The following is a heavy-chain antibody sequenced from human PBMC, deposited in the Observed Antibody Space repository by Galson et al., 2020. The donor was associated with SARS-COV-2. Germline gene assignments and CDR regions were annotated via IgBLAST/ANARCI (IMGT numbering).Heavy chain of an antibody. CDR1: GFRFSNHW. D-gene: IGHD1-1*01. Sequence: PGGPLRLSCEASGFRFSNHWMSWVRKAPGKGLQWVANIKQDGSDRYYVDSVRGRFTISSDYVKNSVYLQMNNLRADDTAVYYCARDEDVYNDVWGQGTLVAVSS. CDR3: ARDEDVYNDV. CDR2: IKQDGSDR. V-gene: IGHV3-7*01. J-gene: IGHJ4*02.